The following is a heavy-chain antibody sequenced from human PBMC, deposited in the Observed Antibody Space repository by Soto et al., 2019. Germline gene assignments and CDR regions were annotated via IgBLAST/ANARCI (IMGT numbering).Heavy chain of an antibody. J-gene: IGHJ6*03. CDR2: IHYSGST. CDR1: GGSISSSTSY. Sequence: QLHLQESGPGLVKPSETLSLTCTVSGGSISSSTSYWGWIRQPPGKGLARIGSIHYSGSTYSSPSIKCRVTISADTSKNQFSLKLSSVTAADTAVYDCARPVNYYYYYVGVWGKGTMVTVSS. V-gene: IGHV4-39*01. CDR3: ARPVNYYYYYVGV.